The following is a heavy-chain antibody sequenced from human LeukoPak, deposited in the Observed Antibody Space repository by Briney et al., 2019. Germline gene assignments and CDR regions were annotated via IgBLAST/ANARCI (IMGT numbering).Heavy chain of an antibody. CDR3: GRGQLVDY. Sequence: SETLSLTCAVYGGSFSGYYSSWIRQPPGKGLEWIGEINHSGSTNYNPSLKSRVTISVDTSKNQFSLKLSSVTAADTAVYYCGRGQLVDYWGQGTLVTVSS. D-gene: IGHD6-6*01. CDR2: INHSGST. CDR1: GGSFSGYY. J-gene: IGHJ4*02. V-gene: IGHV4-34*01.